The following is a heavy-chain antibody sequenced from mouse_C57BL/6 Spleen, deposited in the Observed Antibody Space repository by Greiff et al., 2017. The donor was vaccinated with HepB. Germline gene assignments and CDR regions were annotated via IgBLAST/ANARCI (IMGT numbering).Heavy chain of an antibody. CDR2: LDPENGDT. J-gene: IGHJ4*01. Sequence: EVNVVESGAELVRPGASVKLSCTASGFNIKDDYMHWVKQRPEQGLEWIGWLDPENGDTEYASKFQGKATVTADTSSNTAYLQLSSLTSEDTAVYYCTTGVYYYGSSYEGRAMDYWGQGTSVTVSS. CDR3: TTGVYYYGSSYEGRAMDY. V-gene: IGHV14-4*01. D-gene: IGHD1-1*01. CDR1: GFNIKDDY.